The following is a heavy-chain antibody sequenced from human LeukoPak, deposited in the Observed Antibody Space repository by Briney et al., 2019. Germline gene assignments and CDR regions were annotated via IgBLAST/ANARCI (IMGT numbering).Heavy chain of an antibody. CDR2: LFNDGSNQ. CDR3: VKDAERGFDYSNSLEK. J-gene: IGHJ4*02. Sequence: PGRSLRLSCAASKFIFSHYGMHWVRQAPGKGLEWVAVLFNDGSNQYYADSVKGRFTVSRDNSQNMLYLQMNSLRPEDTAVYYCVKDAERGFDYSNSLEKWGQGTLVTVSS. CDR1: KFIFSHYG. D-gene: IGHD4-11*01. V-gene: IGHV3-33*06.